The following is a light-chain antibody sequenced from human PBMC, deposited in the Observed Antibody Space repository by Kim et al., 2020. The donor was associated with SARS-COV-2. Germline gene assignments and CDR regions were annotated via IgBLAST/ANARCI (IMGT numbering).Light chain of an antibody. CDR2: GAS. CDR1: QSVSSSY. V-gene: IGKV3-20*01. J-gene: IGKJ2*01. CDR3: QQYGSSPPT. Sequence: EIVLTQSPGTLSLSPGESATLSCRASQSVSSSYLAWYQQKPGQAPRLLIYGASSRATGIPDRFSGSGSGTDFTLTISRLEPEDFAVYYCQQYGSSPPTFGQGTKLEI.